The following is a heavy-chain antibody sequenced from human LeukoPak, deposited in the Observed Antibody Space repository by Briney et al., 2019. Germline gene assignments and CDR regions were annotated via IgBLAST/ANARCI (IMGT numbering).Heavy chain of an antibody. D-gene: IGHD6-13*01. V-gene: IGHV3-23*01. CDR3: AKARYSSGWCVDY. Sequence: GGPLRLSCAASGFTFSSYAMSWVRQAPGKGLEWVSAISGSGGNTYYADSVKGRFTISRDNSENTLYLQMHSLRAEDTAVYYCAKARYSSGWCVDYWGQGTLVTVSS. J-gene: IGHJ4*02. CDR2: ISGSGGNT. CDR1: GFTFSSYA.